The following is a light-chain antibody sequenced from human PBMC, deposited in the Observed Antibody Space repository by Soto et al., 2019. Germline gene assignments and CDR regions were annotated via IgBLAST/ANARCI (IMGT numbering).Light chain of an antibody. Sequence: DIQMTQSPSSLAASVGDSGTITCRASQGISNNLAWYQQKRGKVPKLLIYAASTLQSGVPSRFSGSGSGTDFSLTISSLQPEDVAPYYCRKDSSAPLTFGGGTKVEIK. V-gene: IGKV1-27*01. CDR1: QGISNN. J-gene: IGKJ4*01. CDR2: AAS. CDR3: RKDSSAPLT.